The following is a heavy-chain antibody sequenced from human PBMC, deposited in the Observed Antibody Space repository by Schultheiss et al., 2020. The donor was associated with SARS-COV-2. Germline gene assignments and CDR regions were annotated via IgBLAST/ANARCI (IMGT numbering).Heavy chain of an antibody. D-gene: IGHD6-13*01. CDR3: ARRGSIAAAGTHYYYYGMDV. V-gene: IGHV5-51*01. J-gene: IGHJ6*02. CDR2: IYPGDSDT. CDR1: GYSFTSYW. Sequence: GESLKISCKGSGYSFTSYWIGWVRQMPGKGLEWMGIIYPGDSDTRYSPSFQGQVTISADKSISTAYLQWSSLKASDTAMYYCARRGSIAAAGTHYYYYGMDVWGQGTTVTGLL.